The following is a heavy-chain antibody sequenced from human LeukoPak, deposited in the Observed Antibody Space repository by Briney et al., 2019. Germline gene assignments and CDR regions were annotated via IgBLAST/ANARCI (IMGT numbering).Heavy chain of an antibody. Sequence: GGPLRLSCAASGFTFTNYAMHWVRQAPGKGLEWXXXISSDGRDTYYADSVKGRFTISRDNSKNTLFLQMNSLRAEDTAVYYCARSPYSNYPTSDYWGQGTLLTVSS. J-gene: IGHJ4*02. V-gene: IGHV3-30*04. D-gene: IGHD4-11*01. CDR2: ISSDGRDT. CDR1: GFTFTNYA. CDR3: ARSPYSNYPTSDY.